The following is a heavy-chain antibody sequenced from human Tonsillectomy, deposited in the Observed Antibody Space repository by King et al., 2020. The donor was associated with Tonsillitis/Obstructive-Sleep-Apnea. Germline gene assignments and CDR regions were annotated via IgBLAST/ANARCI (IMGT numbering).Heavy chain of an antibody. V-gene: IGHV1-46*01. D-gene: IGHD5-24*01. CDR2: INPSGHST. CDR1: GYTFTSYY. Sequence: QLVQSGAEVKQPGASVKVSCKASGYTFTSYYMHWVRQAPGQGLEWMGIINPSGHSTSYAQKFQGRVTMTRDTSTSTVYMELSSLRPEGTAVYYCARDGGMATFPIDSWGQGTLVTVSS. CDR3: ARDGGMATFPIDS. J-gene: IGHJ4*02.